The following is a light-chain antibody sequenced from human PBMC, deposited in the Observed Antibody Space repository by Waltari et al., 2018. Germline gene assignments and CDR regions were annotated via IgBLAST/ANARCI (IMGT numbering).Light chain of an antibody. J-gene: IGLJ2*01. CDR1: STDTGGFEY. CDR3: SSYTRNTDLI. V-gene: IGLV2-14*01. CDR2: EVT. Sequence: QSALTPPASVSGSPGQSTTLSCTGSSTDTGGFEYVPWYQQHPGKVPKLLIYEVTNRPSGVSHRFSGSKSGNTASLTISGLQTDDEADYYCSSYTRNTDLIFGGGTKVTVL.